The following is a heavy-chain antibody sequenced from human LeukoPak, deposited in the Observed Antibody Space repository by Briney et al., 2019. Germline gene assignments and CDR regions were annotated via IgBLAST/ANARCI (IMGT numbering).Heavy chain of an antibody. D-gene: IGHD5-18*01. Sequence: GESLKISCKASGYSFSSHWIGWVRQRPGKGLEWMGIITPRDSDTTYSPSFQGQVTISADRSIRAAYLQWRSLKASDSATYYCARGEADTFYYYYYMDVWGKGTTVTVSS. V-gene: IGHV5-51*01. CDR3: ARGEADTFYYYYYMDV. J-gene: IGHJ6*03. CDR2: ITPRDSDT. CDR1: GYSFSSHW.